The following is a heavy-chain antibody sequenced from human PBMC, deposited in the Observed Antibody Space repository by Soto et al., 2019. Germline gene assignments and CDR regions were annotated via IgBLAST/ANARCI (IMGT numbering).Heavy chain of an antibody. Sequence: SETLSLTCTVSGGSISSYYWSWIRQPPGKGLEWIGYIYYTGSTNYNPSLESRVTISVDTSKNQFSLKLSSVTAADTAVYYCARDKGYYGSDWGQRTRVTVSS. J-gene: IGHJ4*02. V-gene: IGHV4-59*01. CDR3: ARDKGYYGSD. CDR1: GGSISSYY. CDR2: IYYTGST. D-gene: IGHD3-10*01.